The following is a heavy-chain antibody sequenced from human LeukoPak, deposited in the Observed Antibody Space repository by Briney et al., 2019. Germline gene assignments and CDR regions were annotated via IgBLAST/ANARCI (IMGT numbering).Heavy chain of an antibody. J-gene: IGHJ6*02. V-gene: IGHV3-21*01. CDR2: ISSGGGYI. Sequence: GGSLRLSCAASGFTFSYFTINWVRQAPGTGLEWVSSISSGGGYIYYADSVKGRFTISRDNARNSVYLQMNSLRAEDTAVYYCARVSSFSMDVWGQGNKITVSS. CDR1: GFTFSYFT. D-gene: IGHD6-6*01. CDR3: ARVSSFSMDV.